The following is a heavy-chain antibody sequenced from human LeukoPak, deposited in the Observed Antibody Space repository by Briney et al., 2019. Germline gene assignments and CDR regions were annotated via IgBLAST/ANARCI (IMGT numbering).Heavy chain of an antibody. V-gene: IGHV1-46*01. CDR2: IHPSGGSS. Sequence: GASVTLSCKASGYTFTDHYMHWVRQAPGQGPEWMGVIHPSGGSSTSAQKFQGRVTMTTDTSTNTVYVELRSLTSDDTAVYFCARATLDAAMVCSYFVISGPGTLVTVSS. J-gene: IGHJ2*01. CDR1: GYTFTDHY. CDR3: ARATLDAAMVCSYFVI. D-gene: IGHD5-18*01.